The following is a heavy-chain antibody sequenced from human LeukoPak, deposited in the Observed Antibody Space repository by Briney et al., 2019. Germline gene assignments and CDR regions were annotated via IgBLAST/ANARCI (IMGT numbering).Heavy chain of an antibody. CDR1: GFSFSDYY. Sequence: GGSLRLFCAASGFSFSDYYMSWIRQAPGEGLEWVSAISGSGGSTYYADSVKGRFTISRDNSKNTLYLQMNSLRAEDTAVYYCAKDGALLRWPVYYFDYWGQGTMVTVSS. V-gene: IGHV3-23*01. CDR2: ISGSGGST. D-gene: IGHD4-23*01. CDR3: AKDGALLRWPVYYFDY. J-gene: IGHJ4*02.